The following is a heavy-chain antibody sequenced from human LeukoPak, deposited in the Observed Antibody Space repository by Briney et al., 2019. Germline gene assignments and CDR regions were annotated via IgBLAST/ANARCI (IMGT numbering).Heavy chain of an antibody. J-gene: IGHJ4*02. CDR2: IYTSGST. CDR1: GGSISSYY. CDR3: ARDQWELGQYYFDY. Sequence: PSETLSLTCTVSGGSISSYYWSWIRQPAGKGLEWIGRIYTSGSTNYNPSLKSRVTMSVDTSKNQFSLKLSSVTAADTAVYYCARDQWELGQYYFDYWGQGTLVTVSS. D-gene: IGHD1-26*01. V-gene: IGHV4-4*07.